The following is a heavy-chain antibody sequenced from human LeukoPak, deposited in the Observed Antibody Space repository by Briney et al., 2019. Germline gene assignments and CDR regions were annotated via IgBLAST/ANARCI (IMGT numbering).Heavy chain of an antibody. D-gene: IGHD2-2*01. Sequence: PGGSLRLSCAASGFTFSSYWMSWVRQAPGKGLEWVANIKQDGSEKYYVDSVKGRFTISRDNAKNSLYLQMNSLRAEDTAVYYCARGQAPAVDRGFDYWGQGTLVTVSS. CDR3: ARGQAPAVDRGFDY. J-gene: IGHJ4*02. CDR2: IKQDGSEK. V-gene: IGHV3-7*03. CDR1: GFTFSSYW.